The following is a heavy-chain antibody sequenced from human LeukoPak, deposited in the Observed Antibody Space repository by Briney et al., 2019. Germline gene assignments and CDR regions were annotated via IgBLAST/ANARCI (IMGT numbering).Heavy chain of an antibody. CDR3: TRDRAGTQSWVEFDL. Sequence: EGSLRLSCAASGCSVSSTYMSWVRQAPGKGLEWVSLTYTSGSTFYADSVMGRFTISRDNSKNTLFLQMYSLRAEDSAVYYCTRDRAGTQSWVEFDLWGQGTLVTVSS. CDR1: GCSVSSTY. V-gene: IGHV3-66*03. D-gene: IGHD3-10*01. J-gene: IGHJ5*02. CDR2: TYTSGST.